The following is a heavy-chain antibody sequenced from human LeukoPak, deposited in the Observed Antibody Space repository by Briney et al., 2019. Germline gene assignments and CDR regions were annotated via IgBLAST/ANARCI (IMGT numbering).Heavy chain of an antibody. CDR2: IKEDGSEK. Sequence: GGSLRLSCAASGFTFSNYWMTWVRQAPGKGLEWVANIKEDGSEKYYVDSVKGRFTISRDNAKNSLYLQMNSLRAEDTAVYYCARDWYHAIDYWGQGTLVTVSS. D-gene: IGHD2-2*01. CDR3: ARDWYHAIDY. J-gene: IGHJ4*02. V-gene: IGHV3-7*01. CDR1: GFTFSNYW.